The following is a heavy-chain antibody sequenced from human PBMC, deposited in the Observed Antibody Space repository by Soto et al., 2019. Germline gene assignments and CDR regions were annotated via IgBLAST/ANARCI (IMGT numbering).Heavy chain of an antibody. CDR3: ARDPRLGCTNGVCIFAGVFDY. J-gene: IGHJ4*02. CDR2: INPSGGST. V-gene: IGHV1-46*01. Sequence: QVQLVQSGAEVKKPEASVKVSCKASGYTFTNYYMHWVRQAPGQGLEWMGIINPSGGSTNYAQKFQGRVTMTRDTSTSTVYMELSSLRSEDSAVYYCARDPRLGCTNGVCIFAGVFDYWGQGTLVTVSS. D-gene: IGHD2-8*01. CDR1: GYTFTNYY.